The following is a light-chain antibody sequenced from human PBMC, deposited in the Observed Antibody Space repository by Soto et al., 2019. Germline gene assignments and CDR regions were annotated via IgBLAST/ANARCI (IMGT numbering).Light chain of an antibody. Sequence: DIQMTQSPSSLSASIGDRVTITCRASQNISDSLNWYQHKPGKAPKLLIYVASSLQSGVPSRFSGSGSGTDSTLTISSLQPEDFASYYCQRSWTFGQGTKLE. CDR3: QRSWT. CDR2: VAS. V-gene: IGKV1-39*01. CDR1: QNISDS. J-gene: IGKJ2*01.